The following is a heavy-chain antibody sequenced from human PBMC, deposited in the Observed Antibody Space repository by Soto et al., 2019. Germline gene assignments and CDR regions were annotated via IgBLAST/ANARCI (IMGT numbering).Heavy chain of an antibody. CDR2: ISESGGST. Sequence: GSLRLSCAASGFSFSDYAMSWVRQAPGKGLEWVSVISESGGSTHYADSVRGRFTVSRDNSKNSLSLRMNSLRDEDTAVYFCAKRSPYSSGWYSPIFDYWGQGALGTVSS. J-gene: IGHJ4*02. V-gene: IGHV3-23*01. CDR1: GFSFSDYA. D-gene: IGHD6-13*01. CDR3: AKRSPYSSGWYSPIFDY.